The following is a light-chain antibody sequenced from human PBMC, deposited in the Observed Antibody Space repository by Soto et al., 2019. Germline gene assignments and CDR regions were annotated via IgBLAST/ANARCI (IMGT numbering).Light chain of an antibody. CDR3: QSYDYSLTASV. V-gene: IGLV1-40*02. CDR1: RSNIGAGYD. J-gene: IGLJ3*02. Sequence: QSVLTQPPSVSGVPGQKITISCTGSRSNIGAGYDVHWYQQFRGTAPKLLIYGNKNRPSGVPDRFSGSKSGTSASLAITGLQAEDEADYFCQSYDYSLTASVFGGGTKLTVL. CDR2: GNK.